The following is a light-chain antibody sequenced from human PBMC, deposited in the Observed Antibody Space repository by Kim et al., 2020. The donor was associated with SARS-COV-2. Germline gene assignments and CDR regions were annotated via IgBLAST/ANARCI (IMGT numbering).Light chain of an antibody. CDR3: LLLYSGFWL. J-gene: IGLJ3*02. CDR1: TGAVTSGHY. V-gene: IGLV7-46*01. Sequence: PGGTVTLSCGSSTGAVTSGHYPYWFQQRPGQAPRTLIYETSNKHSWTPARFSGSLLGGKAALTLSGAQPEDEAEYYCLLLYSGFWLFGGGTQLTVL. CDR2: ETS.